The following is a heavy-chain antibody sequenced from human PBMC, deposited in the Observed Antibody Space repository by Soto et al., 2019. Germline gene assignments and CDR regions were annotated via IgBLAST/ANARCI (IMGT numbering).Heavy chain of an antibody. Sequence: LRLSCAASGFTFSTYAMSWVRQAPGKGLEWVSGISGSGDRTHYVDSVKGRFTISRDNSENTLYLQMHSLRAEDTALYYCAKASTYEYVWGSFRYYFDYWGQGTLVTVSS. D-gene: IGHD3-16*02. CDR1: GFTFSTYA. CDR2: ISGSGDRT. CDR3: AKASTYEYVWGSFRYYFDY. J-gene: IGHJ4*02. V-gene: IGHV3-23*01.